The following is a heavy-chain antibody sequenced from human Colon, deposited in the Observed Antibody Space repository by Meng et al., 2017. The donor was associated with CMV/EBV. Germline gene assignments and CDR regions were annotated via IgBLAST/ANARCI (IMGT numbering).Heavy chain of an antibody. CDR3: AKAPTRRYYFDS. V-gene: IGHV3-23*01. J-gene: IGHJ4*02. D-gene: IGHD5-24*01. Sequence: CAASTFSITDYAVKWVRQGPGKGLEWVSVISGSDYYKFYAECVKGRFTIGRDIAKNTVYLQTNSLRAEDTAVYFCAKAPTRRYYFDSWGQGSLVTVSS. CDR2: ISGSDYYK. CDR1: TFSITDYA.